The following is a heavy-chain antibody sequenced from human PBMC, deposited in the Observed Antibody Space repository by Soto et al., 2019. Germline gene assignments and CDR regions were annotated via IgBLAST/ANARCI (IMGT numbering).Heavy chain of an antibody. CDR2: INSDGSST. D-gene: IGHD3-22*01. Sequence: GWSLRLSCAASGFTLSSYWMHWVRQAPGKGLVWVSRINSDGSSTSYADSVKGRFTISRDNSKNTLYLQMNSLRAEDTAVYYCARDYDSSGYPRYYFDYWGQGTLVTVSS. V-gene: IGHV3-74*01. CDR1: GFTLSSYW. CDR3: ARDYDSSGYPRYYFDY. J-gene: IGHJ4*02.